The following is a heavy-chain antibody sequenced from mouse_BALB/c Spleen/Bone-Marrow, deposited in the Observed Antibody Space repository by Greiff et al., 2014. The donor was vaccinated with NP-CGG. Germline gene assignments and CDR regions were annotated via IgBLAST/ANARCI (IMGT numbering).Heavy chain of an antibody. J-gene: IGHJ4*01. CDR1: GYSFTDYN. CDR2: IDPYNGGT. CDR3: ASYHSSGYAMDY. Sequence: EVKLMESGPELVKPGASVKVSCKASGYSFTDYNMYWVKQSYGKSLEWIGYIDPYNGGTSYNQKFKGKAALTVDKSSSTAFMHLNSLTSEDSAVYYCASYHSSGYAMDYWGQGTSVTVSS. V-gene: IGHV1S135*01. D-gene: IGHD3-1*01.